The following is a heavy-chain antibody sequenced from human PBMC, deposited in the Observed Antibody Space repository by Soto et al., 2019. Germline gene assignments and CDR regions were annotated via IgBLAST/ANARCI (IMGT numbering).Heavy chain of an antibody. CDR3: AADFRWCSSTSCYAFDI. CDR1: GYTLTELS. D-gene: IGHD2-2*01. J-gene: IGHJ3*02. CDR2: FDPEDAET. Sequence: ASVKVSCKVSGYTLTELSMHWVRQAPRKGLEWLGGFDPEDAETIYEQKFQGRVTMTEHTSTETAYMELSSFRSEYAAVYYCAADFRWCSSTSCYAFDIWGQGTMVTVSS. V-gene: IGHV1-24*01.